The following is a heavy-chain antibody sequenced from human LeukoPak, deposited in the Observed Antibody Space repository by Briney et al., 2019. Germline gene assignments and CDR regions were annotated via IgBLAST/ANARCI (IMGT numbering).Heavy chain of an antibody. V-gene: IGHV3-23*01. CDR1: GFTFSSYA. CDR2: ISGSGGST. CDR3: AKDLTFGDLMGFDY. D-gene: IGHD3-16*01. J-gene: IGHJ4*02. Sequence: GGSLRLSCAASGFTFSSYAMSWVRQAPGKGLEWVSAISGSGGSTYYADSVKGRFTISRDNSKNTLYLQMNSLRAEVTAVYYCAKDLTFGDLMGFDYWGQGTLVTVSS.